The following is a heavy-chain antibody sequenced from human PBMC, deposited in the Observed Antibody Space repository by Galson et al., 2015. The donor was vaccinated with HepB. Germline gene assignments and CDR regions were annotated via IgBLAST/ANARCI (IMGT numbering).Heavy chain of an antibody. V-gene: IGHV1-18*04. CDR1: GFPFTKYG. CDR2: ISGYNGNT. D-gene: IGHD6-19*01. Sequence: SVKVSCKASGFPFTKYGITWVRQAPGQGLEWMGWISGYNGNTNYAQKIQGRVTMTIEKSTSTAYMELRSLSSGDTAVYYCAVWVDTSGWYFFDYWGPGTVVTVSS. CDR3: AVWVDTSGWYFFDY. J-gene: IGHJ4*02.